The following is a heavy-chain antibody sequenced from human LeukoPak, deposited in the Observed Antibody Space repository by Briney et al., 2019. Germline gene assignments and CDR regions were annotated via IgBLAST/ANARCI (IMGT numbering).Heavy chain of an antibody. CDR3: ARDLIWFGESNVDY. CDR1: GYTFTGYY. CDR2: INPNSGGT. Sequence: GASVKVPCKASGYTFTGYYMHWVRQAPGQGLEWMGWINPNSGGTNYAQKFQGRVTMTRDTSISTAYMELSRLRSDDTAVYYCARDLIWFGESNVDYWGQGTLVTVSS. D-gene: IGHD3-10*01. J-gene: IGHJ4*02. V-gene: IGHV1-2*02.